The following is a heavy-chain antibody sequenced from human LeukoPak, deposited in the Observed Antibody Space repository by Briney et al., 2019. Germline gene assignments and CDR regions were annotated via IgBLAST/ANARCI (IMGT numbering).Heavy chain of an antibody. CDR3: ARERANWYFDL. Sequence: SVKVSCKASGGTFSSYAISWVRQAPGQGLEWMGRIIPILGIANYAQKFQGRVTITADKSTSTAYMELSSLRSEDTAVYYCARERANWYFDLWGRGTLVTVSS. V-gene: IGHV1-69*04. CDR2: IIPILGIA. CDR1: GGTFSSYA. J-gene: IGHJ2*01.